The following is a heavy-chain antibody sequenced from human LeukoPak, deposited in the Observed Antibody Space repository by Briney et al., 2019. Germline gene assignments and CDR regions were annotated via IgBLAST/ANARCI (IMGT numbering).Heavy chain of an antibody. V-gene: IGHV3-23*01. Sequence: GSLRLSCAASGFIFNTNAMTWVRQAPGKGLEWVSTITGSDDSSFYANSVKGRFTISRDNSKNTVFLHMTSLRAEDTAAYYCTKFDNWGQGVLVIVSS. J-gene: IGHJ4*02. CDR3: TKFDN. CDR2: ITGSDDSS. CDR1: GFIFNTNA.